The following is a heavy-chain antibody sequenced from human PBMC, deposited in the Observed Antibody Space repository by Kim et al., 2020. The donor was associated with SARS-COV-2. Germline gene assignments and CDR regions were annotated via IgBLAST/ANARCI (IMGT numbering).Heavy chain of an antibody. CDR2: ISGSGSMI. J-gene: IGHJ6*02. CDR1: GFTFSDYY. Sequence: GGSLRLSCAASGFTFSDYYMSWIRQAPGKGLEWVSYISGSGSMIYYADSVKGRFTISRDNAKNSLYLQMNSLRPEDTAVYYCARDKPAPRPYYYYGLDVWGQGTTVTVSS. V-gene: IGHV3-11*01. CDR3: ARDKPAPRPYYYYGLDV.